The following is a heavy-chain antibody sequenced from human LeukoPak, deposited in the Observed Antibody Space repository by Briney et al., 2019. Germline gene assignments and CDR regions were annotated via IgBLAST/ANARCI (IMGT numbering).Heavy chain of an antibody. CDR2: ISSSGSTI. CDR3: AELGITMIGGV. CDR1: GFTFSSYT. D-gene: IGHD3-10*02. Sequence: GGSLRLSCAASGFTFSSYTMNWVRQAPGKGLEWVSYISSSGSTIYYADSVKGRFTISSDNAKNSLYLQMNSLRAEETAVYYCAELGITMIGGVWGKGTTVTISS. J-gene: IGHJ6*04. V-gene: IGHV3-48*04.